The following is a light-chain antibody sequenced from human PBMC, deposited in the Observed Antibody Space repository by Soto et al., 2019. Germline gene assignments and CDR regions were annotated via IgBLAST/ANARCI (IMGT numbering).Light chain of an antibody. J-gene: IGKJ2*01. Sequence: IQLTQSPSSLSAAVRDRVTITCRASQGISSYLAWYHQKPGKAPKVLICPASTLQSGVPSRFSGSGSGTDFTLTISRLEPEDFAVYYCQQYGSSYTFGQGTKLEIK. V-gene: IGKV1-9*01. CDR3: QQYGSSYT. CDR2: PAS. CDR1: QGISSY.